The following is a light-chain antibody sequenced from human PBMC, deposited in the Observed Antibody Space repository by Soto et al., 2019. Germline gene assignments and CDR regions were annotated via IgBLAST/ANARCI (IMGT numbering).Light chain of an antibody. J-gene: IGLJ1*01. CDR3: QSYDTTLSARYV. Sequence: QSVLTQPPSVSGAPGQRVTISCTGSSSNIGAGYDVHWYQQRPGTAPKLLIFGNINRPSGVPDRFSGSKSGTSASLAITGLQAEDEVDYYCQSYDTTLSARYVFXTGTKGTVL. V-gene: IGLV1-40*01. CDR1: SSNIGAGYD. CDR2: GNI.